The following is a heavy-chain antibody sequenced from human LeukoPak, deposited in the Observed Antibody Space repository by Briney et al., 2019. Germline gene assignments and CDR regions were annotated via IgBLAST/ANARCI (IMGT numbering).Heavy chain of an antibody. CDR2: IYYSGGP. Sequence: SETLSLTCTVSGGSISSYYWSWIRQPSGKGLEWIGYIYYSGGPTYNPSLKSRVTMSVDTSKNQFSLKLSSVTAADTAVYYCARGFVVAAAGNWYYYGMDVWGQGTTVTVSS. D-gene: IGHD6-13*01. CDR1: GGSISSYY. CDR3: ARGFVVAAAGNWYYYGMDV. V-gene: IGHV4-59*12. J-gene: IGHJ6*02.